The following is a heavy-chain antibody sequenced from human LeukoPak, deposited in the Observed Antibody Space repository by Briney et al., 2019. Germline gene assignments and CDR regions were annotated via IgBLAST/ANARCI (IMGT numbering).Heavy chain of an antibody. CDR3: ARDIAKRYCTGGVCHTLWAGAFDY. D-gene: IGHD2-8*02. V-gene: IGHV3-33*01. Sequence: PGGSLRLSCAASGFTFSSYGMHWVRQAPGKGLGWVAVIWYDGSNKYYADSVKGRFTISRDNSKNTLYLQMNSPRAEDTAVYYCARDIAKRYCTGGVCHTLWAGAFDYWGQGTLVTVSS. CDR2: IWYDGSNK. CDR1: GFTFSSYG. J-gene: IGHJ4*02.